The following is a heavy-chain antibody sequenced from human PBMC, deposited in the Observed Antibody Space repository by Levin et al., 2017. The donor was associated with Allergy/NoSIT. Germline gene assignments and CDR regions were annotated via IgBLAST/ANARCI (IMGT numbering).Heavy chain of an antibody. Sequence: ETLSLTCAASGFTVSSNYMSWVRQAPGKGLEWVSVIYSGGSTYYADSVKGRFTISRDNSKNTLYLQMNSLRAEDTAVYYCARDVGTYSDYWGQGTLVTVSS. CDR2: IYSGGST. CDR1: GFTVSSNY. CDR3: ARDVGTYSDY. J-gene: IGHJ4*02. V-gene: IGHV3-53*01. D-gene: IGHD6-13*01.